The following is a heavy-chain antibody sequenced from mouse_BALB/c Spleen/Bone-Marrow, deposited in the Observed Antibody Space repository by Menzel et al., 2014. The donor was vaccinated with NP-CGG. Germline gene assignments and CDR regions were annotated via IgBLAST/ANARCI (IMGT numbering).Heavy chain of an antibody. Sequence: QVQLKQSGPELVKPGASVRISCKASGYTFTSYYIHWVKQRPGQGLEWIGWIYPGNVNTKYNEKFKGKATLTADKSSSTAYMQLSSLTSEDSAVYFCAREANWNFDYWGQGTTLTVSS. J-gene: IGHJ2*01. D-gene: IGHD4-1*01. CDR2: IYPGNVNT. CDR1: GYTFTSYY. V-gene: IGHV1S56*01. CDR3: AREANWNFDY.